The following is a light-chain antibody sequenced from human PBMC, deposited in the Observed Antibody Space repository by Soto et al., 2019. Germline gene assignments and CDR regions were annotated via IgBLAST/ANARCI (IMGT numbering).Light chain of an antibody. CDR1: QSVSSYY. Sequence: EIVLTQSPGTLYLSPGERATLSCTASQSVSSYYLAWYQQKPGQAPRLLIYAASSRATGIPDRFSGGGSGTDFTLTISRLEPEDSAVYYCQQCGSSPWTFGQGTKVEIK. CDR2: AAS. V-gene: IGKV3-20*01. CDR3: QQCGSSPWT. J-gene: IGKJ1*01.